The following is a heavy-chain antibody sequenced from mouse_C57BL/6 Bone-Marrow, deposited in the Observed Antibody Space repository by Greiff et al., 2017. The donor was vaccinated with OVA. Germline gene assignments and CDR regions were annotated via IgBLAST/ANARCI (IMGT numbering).Heavy chain of an antibody. CDR3: ARSLYYYGSSYDYAMDY. CDR1: GYTFTTYP. D-gene: IGHD1-1*01. CDR2: FHPYNDDT. Sequence: VQLQQSGAELVKPGASVKMSCKASGYTFTTYPIEWMKQNHGKSLEWIGNFHPYNDDTKYNEKFKGKATLTVEKSSSTVYLELSRLTSDDSAVYYCARSLYYYGSSYDYAMDYWGQGTSVTVSS. J-gene: IGHJ4*01. V-gene: IGHV1-47*01.